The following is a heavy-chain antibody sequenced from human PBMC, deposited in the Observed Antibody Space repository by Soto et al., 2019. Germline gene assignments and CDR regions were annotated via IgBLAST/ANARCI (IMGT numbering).Heavy chain of an antibody. CDR1: GFSFSVYG. J-gene: IGHJ4*02. Sequence: PGGSLRLSCETSGFSFSVYGMHWVRQAPGKGLEWVAVRLYDASKQFYAASVEGRFTISRDNSKAILYLQMNSLRAEDTAVYYCAAWAEGATEVHWGQGTLVTVSS. V-gene: IGHV3-33*01. CDR2: RLYDASKQ. D-gene: IGHD2-15*01. CDR3: AAWAEGATEVH.